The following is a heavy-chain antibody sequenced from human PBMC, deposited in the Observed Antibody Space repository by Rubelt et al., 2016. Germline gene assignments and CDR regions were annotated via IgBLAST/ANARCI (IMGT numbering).Heavy chain of an antibody. CDR3: AKGGIGAGSKSSFGR. CDR1: GFTFPNYA. CDR2: IHSGSETI. J-gene: IGHJ4*02. V-gene: IGHV3-48*04. D-gene: IGHD6-6*01. Sequence: RLSCAASGFTFPNYAMSWVRQAPGKGLEWVSYIHSGSETISYADSVKGRFIISRDSAKKSLYLQMSSLRAEDTAIYYCAKGGIGAGSKSSFGRWGQGTLVTASS.